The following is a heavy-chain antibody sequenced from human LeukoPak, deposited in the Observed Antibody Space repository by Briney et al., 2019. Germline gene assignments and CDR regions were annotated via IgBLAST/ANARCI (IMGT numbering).Heavy chain of an antibody. CDR3: ARVRLTGYSSSWYRWFDP. Sequence: SETLSLTCAVYGGSFSGYYWSWIRQPPGKGLEWIGEINHSGSTNYNPSLKSRFTISVDTSKNQFSLKLSSVTAADTAVYYCARVRLTGYSSSWYRWFDPWGQGTLVTVSS. D-gene: IGHD6-13*01. V-gene: IGHV4-34*01. CDR1: GGSFSGYY. J-gene: IGHJ5*02. CDR2: INHSGST.